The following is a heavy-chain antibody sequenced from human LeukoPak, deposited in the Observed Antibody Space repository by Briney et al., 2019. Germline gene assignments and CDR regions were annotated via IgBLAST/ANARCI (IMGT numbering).Heavy chain of an antibody. Sequence: GGSLRLSCAASGFTFSSYSMNWVRQAPGKGLEWVSYISSSSSTIYYADSVKGRFTISRDNSKNTLYLQMNSLRAEDTAVYYCAKDGRVTMIVVTRDFDYWGQGTLVTVSS. D-gene: IGHD3-22*01. CDR3: AKDGRVTMIVVTRDFDY. V-gene: IGHV3-48*01. CDR2: ISSSSSTI. CDR1: GFTFSSYS. J-gene: IGHJ4*02.